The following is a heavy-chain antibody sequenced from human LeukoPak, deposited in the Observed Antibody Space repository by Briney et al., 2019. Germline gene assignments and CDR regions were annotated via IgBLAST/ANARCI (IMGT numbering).Heavy chain of an antibody. Sequence: SETLSLTCAVYGGSFSGYYWSWIRQPPGKGLEWIGEINHSGSTNYTPSLKSRVTISVDTSKNQFSLKLSSVTAADTAVYYCARVIYDYVWGSYRYPPYYFDYWGQGTLVTVSS. J-gene: IGHJ4*02. V-gene: IGHV4-34*01. D-gene: IGHD3-16*02. CDR1: GGSFSGYY. CDR2: INHSGST. CDR3: ARVIYDYVWGSYRYPPYYFDY.